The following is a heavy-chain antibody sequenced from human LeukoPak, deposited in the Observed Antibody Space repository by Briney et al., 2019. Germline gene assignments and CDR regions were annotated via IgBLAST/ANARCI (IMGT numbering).Heavy chain of an antibody. CDR3: AKRDRPCSGDCSAPYYFDY. Sequence: GGSLRLSCAASGFTFSSYAMSWVRQAPGKGLEWVSGISGSGGSTYYADSVKGRFTISRDNSKNTLYLQMTSLRAEDTAVYYCAKRDRPCSGDCSAPYYFDYWGQGTLVTVSS. CDR1: GFTFSSYA. V-gene: IGHV3-23*01. J-gene: IGHJ4*02. CDR2: ISGSGGST. D-gene: IGHD2-21*02.